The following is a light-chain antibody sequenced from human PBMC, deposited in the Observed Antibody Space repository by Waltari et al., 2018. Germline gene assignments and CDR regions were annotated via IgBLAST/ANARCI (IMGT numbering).Light chain of an antibody. V-gene: IGKV1-39*01. Sequence: DIQMTQSPSSLSASVGDIVPITCRASQSISSYLNWYQQKPGKAPKLLIYAASSLQSGVPSRFSGSGSGTDFTLTISSLQPEDFATYYCQQSYSTLTWTFGQGTKVEIK. CDR1: QSISSY. CDR2: AAS. J-gene: IGKJ1*01. CDR3: QQSYSTLTWT.